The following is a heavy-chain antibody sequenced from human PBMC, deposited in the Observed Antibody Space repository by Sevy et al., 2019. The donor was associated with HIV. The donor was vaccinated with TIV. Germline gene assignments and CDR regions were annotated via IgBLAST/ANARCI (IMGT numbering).Heavy chain of an antibody. D-gene: IGHD3-10*01. Sequence: GGSLRLSCAASGFTFNTYAMTWVRQAPGKGLEWVSAISYSGSTTHYADSVKGRFTISRDNSKNTLYLQMNSLRAEDTAVYYCAKDRVSGSYYSGDFDYWGQRTLVTVSS. CDR1: GFTFNTYA. J-gene: IGHJ4*02. V-gene: IGHV3-23*01. CDR2: ISYSGSTT. CDR3: AKDRVSGSYYSGDFDY.